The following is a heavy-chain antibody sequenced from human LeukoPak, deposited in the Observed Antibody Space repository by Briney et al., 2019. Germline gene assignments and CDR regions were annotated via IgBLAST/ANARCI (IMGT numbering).Heavy chain of an antibody. CDR3: ALSGWYVRRNWFDP. Sequence: SQTLSLTCAISGDSVSSNSAAWNWIRQSPSRGLEWLGRTYYRSKWYNDYAVSVKSRITINPDTSKNQFSLQLNSVTPEDTAVYYCALSGWYVRRNWFDPWGQGTLVTVSS. CDR2: TYYRSKWYN. V-gene: IGHV6-1*01. D-gene: IGHD6-19*01. CDR1: GDSVSSNSAA. J-gene: IGHJ5*02.